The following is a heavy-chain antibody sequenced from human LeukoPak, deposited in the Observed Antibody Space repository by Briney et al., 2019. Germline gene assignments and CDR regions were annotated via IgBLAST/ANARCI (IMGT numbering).Heavy chain of an antibody. D-gene: IGHD2-2*02. Sequence: ASVRVSCKASGYTFAGYYMHWVRQAPGQGLEWMGWINPNSGGTNYAQKFQGRVTMTRGTSISTAYMELSRLRSDDTAVYYCAREPFGDCSSTSCYTGGYWGQGTLVTVSS. CDR2: INPNSGGT. CDR1: GYTFAGYY. V-gene: IGHV1-2*02. J-gene: IGHJ4*02. CDR3: AREPFGDCSSTSCYTGGY.